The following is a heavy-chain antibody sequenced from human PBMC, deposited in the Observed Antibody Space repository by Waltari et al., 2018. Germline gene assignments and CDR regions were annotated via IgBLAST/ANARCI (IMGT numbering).Heavy chain of an antibody. V-gene: IGHV5-51*03. CDR2: SFPCDSDT. D-gene: IGHD3-10*01. J-gene: IGHJ6*02. CDR1: GYSFTSYW. CDR3: ARRLWFRELSQGMDV. Sequence: EVQLVQSGAEVKTPGESLKISCKGSGYSFTSYWIGWVRQMPGKGPEWMGNSFPCDSDTGDSPSIQGQVTISADKSVSTAYLQWSSLKAADTAMYYCARRLWFRELSQGMDVWGQGTTVTVSS.